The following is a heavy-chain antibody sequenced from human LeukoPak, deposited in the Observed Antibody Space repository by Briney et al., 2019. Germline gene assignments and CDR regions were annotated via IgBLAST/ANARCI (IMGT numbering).Heavy chain of an antibody. J-gene: IGHJ4*02. CDR3: ARDSADFWSYYYDF. CDR2: IKQDGSER. Sequence: GGSLRLSCAASGLTFSGYWMTWVRQAPGKGLEWVANIKQDGSERNYVDSVKGRFTVSRDNAKNSLYLQMNTLRAEDTAVYYCARDSADFWSYYYDFWGQGTLVTVSS. V-gene: IGHV3-7*05. CDR1: GLTFSGYW. D-gene: IGHD3-3*01.